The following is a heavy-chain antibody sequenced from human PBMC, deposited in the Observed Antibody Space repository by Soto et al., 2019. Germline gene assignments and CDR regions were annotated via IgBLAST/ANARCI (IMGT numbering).Heavy chain of an antibody. CDR1: VLTFSSYW. Sequence: GGSLRLSCAASVLTFSSYWMHWVRQAPGKGLVWVSRINSDGGSTTYADSVKGRFTISRDNAKNTLYLQMNSLRVEDTAVYYCAKRDCSRSSCQYYFDYWGQGTLVTVSS. CDR2: INSDGGST. J-gene: IGHJ4*02. CDR3: AKRDCSRSSCQYYFDY. V-gene: IGHV3-74*01. D-gene: IGHD2-2*01.